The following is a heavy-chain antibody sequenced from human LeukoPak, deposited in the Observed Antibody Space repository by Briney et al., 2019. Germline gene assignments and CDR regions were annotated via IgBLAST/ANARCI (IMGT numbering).Heavy chain of an antibody. J-gene: IGHJ4*02. CDR3: ARDYYGSGMFDY. CDR2: IKQDGSEK. D-gene: IGHD3-10*01. CDR1: RFTFSSYW. Sequence: GGSLRLSCAASRFTFSSYWMSWVRQAPGKGLEWVANIKQDGSEKYYVDSVKGRFTISRDNAKNSLYLQMNSLRAGDTAVYYCARDYYGSGMFDYWGQGTLVTVSS. V-gene: IGHV3-7*01.